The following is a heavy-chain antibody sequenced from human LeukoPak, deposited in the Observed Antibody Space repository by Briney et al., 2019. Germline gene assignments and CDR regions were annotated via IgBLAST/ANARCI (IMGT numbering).Heavy chain of an antibody. CDR3: ARDPMEQWLVRPIYYFDY. Sequence: GASVKVSCKASGYTFTSYYMHWVRQAPGQGLEWMGIINPSGGSTSYAQKFQGRVTMTRDTSTSTVYMELSSLRSEDTAVCYCARDPMEQWLVRPIYYFDYWGQGTLVTVSS. CDR2: INPSGGST. D-gene: IGHD6-19*01. V-gene: IGHV1-46*01. J-gene: IGHJ4*02. CDR1: GYTFTSYY.